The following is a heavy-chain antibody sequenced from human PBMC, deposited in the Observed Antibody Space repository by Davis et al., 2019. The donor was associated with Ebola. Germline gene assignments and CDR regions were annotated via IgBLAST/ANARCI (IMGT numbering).Heavy chain of an antibody. J-gene: IGHJ4*02. Sequence: ASVKVSCKASGYTFTGYNIHWVRQAPGQGLEWVGRINPNTGGTNYAQKFQGRVTVTRDTSISTAYMEMRRLRSGDTAVYYCARDLGITGDFDSWGQGTLVTVSS. D-gene: IGHD1-20*01. CDR1: GYTFTGYN. CDR2: INPNTGGT. CDR3: ARDLGITGDFDS. V-gene: IGHV1-2*06.